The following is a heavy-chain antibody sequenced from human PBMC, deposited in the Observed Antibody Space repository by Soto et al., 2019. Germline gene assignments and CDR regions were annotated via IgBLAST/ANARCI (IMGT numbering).Heavy chain of an antibody. D-gene: IGHD2-15*01. CDR2: VSIGGST. V-gene: IGHV3-23*01. J-gene: IGHJ4*02. Sequence: GGSLRLSCAASGFTFSSYAMGWVRQGPGKGLEWVAVVSIGGSTHYADSVRGRFTISRDNSKNTLSPQMNSLTAEDTAVYFCAKRRGAGGHFDYWGQGTLVTVSS. CDR3: AKRRGAGGHFDY. CDR1: GFTFSSYA.